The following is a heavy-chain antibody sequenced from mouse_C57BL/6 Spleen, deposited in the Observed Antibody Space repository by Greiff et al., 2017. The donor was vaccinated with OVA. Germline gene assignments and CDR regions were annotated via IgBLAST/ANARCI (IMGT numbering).Heavy chain of an antibody. V-gene: IGHV5-16*01. CDR1: GFTFSDYY. CDR3: ARDRNYYGSSYWYFDV. D-gene: IGHD1-1*01. Sequence: EVQLVESEGGLVQPGSSMKLSCTASGFTFSDYYMAWVRQVQEKGLEWVANINYDGSSTYYLDSLKSRFIISRDNAKNILYLQMSSLKSEDTATYYCARDRNYYGSSYWYFDVWGTGTTVTVSS. CDR2: INYDGSST. J-gene: IGHJ1*03.